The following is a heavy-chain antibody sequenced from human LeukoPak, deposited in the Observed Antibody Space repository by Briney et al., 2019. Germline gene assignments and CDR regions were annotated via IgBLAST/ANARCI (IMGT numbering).Heavy chain of an antibody. Sequence: GGSLRLSCAASGFSFSNWAMSWVRQAPGKGLEWVSGFTRNDETTSYADSVKGRFTISRDNAKNSLYLQMNSLRAEDTAVYYCARDGRIAAAGMSLDYWGQGTLVTVSS. CDR1: GFSFSNWA. D-gene: IGHD6-13*01. CDR3: ARDGRIAAAGMSLDY. J-gene: IGHJ4*02. V-gene: IGHV3-23*01. CDR2: FTRNDETT.